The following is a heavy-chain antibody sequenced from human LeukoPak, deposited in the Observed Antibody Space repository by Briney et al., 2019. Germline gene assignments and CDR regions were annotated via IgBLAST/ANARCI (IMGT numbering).Heavy chain of an antibody. CDR1: GYSISSGYY. CDR2: IYHSGST. V-gene: IGHV4-38-2*02. CDR3: ARKWVRWYFDL. D-gene: IGHD5-12*01. Sequence: SETLSLTCTVSGYSISSGYYWSWIRQPPGKGLEWIGEIYHSGSTNYNPSLKSRVTISVDKSKNQFSLKLSSVTAADTAVYYCARKWVRWYFDLWGRGTLVTVSS. J-gene: IGHJ2*01.